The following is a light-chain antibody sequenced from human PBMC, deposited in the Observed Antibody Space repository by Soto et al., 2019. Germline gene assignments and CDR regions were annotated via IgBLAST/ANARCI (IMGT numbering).Light chain of an antibody. V-gene: IGLV2-23*01. CDR2: EDS. J-gene: IGLJ3*02. CDR1: SSDVGSYNR. Sequence: QSALTQPASVSGSPGQSITISCTGTSSDVGSYNRVSWYQQHPAKAPKLIIYEDSKRPSGVSNRFSGSKSGNTTSLTISGLQAEDEADYYCCSYAGSSTWVFGGGTKLTVL. CDR3: CSYAGSSTWV.